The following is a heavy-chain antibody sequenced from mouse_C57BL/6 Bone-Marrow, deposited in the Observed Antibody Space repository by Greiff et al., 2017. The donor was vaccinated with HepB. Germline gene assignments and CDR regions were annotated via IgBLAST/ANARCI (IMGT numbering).Heavy chain of an antibody. CDR3: ARSKAITTVGANYYAMDY. V-gene: IGHV1-7*01. D-gene: IGHD1-1*01. J-gene: IGHJ4*01. Sequence: QVQLQQSGAELAKPGASVKLSCKASGYTFTSYWMHWVKQRPGQGLEWIGYINPSSGYTKYNQKFKDKATLTADKSSSTAYMQLSSLTYEDSAVYYCARSKAITTVGANYYAMDYWGQGTSVTVSS. CDR1: GYTFTSYW. CDR2: INPSSGYT.